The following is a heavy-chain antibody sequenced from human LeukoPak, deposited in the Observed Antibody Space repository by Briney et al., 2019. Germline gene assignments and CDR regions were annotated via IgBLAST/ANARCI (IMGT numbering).Heavy chain of an antibody. CDR3: ARKGGDYGDYPFDY. J-gene: IGHJ4*02. V-gene: IGHV3-21*01. CDR1: GFTFSSYS. Sequence: GGSLRLSCAASGFTFSSYSMNWVRQAPGKGLEWVSSISSSSSYIYYADSVKGRFTISRDNAKNSLYLQMNGLRAEDTAVYYCARKGGDYGDYPFDYWGQGTLVTVSS. D-gene: IGHD4-17*01. CDR2: ISSSSSYI.